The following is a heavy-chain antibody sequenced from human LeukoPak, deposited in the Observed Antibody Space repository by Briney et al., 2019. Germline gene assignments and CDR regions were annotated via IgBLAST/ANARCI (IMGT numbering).Heavy chain of an antibody. CDR1: GFTFSTYN. V-gene: IGHV3-48*01. Sequence: GGSLRLSCAASGFTFSTYNMNWVRQAPGKGLEWVSYISSSSSTIYYADSVKGRFTISRDNAKNSLYLQMNSLRAEDTAVYYCARAYCGGDCYSYYYYYMDVWGKGTTVTVSS. D-gene: IGHD2-21*02. CDR2: ISSSSSTI. J-gene: IGHJ6*03. CDR3: ARAYCGGDCYSYYYYYMDV.